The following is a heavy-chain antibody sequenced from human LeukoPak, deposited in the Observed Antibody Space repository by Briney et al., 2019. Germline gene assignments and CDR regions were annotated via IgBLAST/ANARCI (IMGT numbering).Heavy chain of an antibody. V-gene: IGHV4-61*01. CDR2: IYYSGST. J-gene: IGHJ3*02. CDR3: ARDRLTGDLKAFDI. D-gene: IGHD7-27*01. CDR1: GGSVSSGSYY. Sequence: PSETLSLTCTVSGGSVSSGSYYWSWIRQPPGKGLEWIGYIYYSGSTNYNPSLKSRVTISVDTSKNQFSLKLSSVTAADTAVYYCARDRLTGDLKAFDIWGQGTMVTVSS.